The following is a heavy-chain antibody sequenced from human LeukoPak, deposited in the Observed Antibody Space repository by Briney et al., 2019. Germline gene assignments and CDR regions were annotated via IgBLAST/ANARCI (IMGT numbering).Heavy chain of an antibody. D-gene: IGHD6-13*01. J-gene: IGHJ4*02. V-gene: IGHV3-7*01. Sequence: PGGSLRLSCAAYGFTFSTYWMTWVRQAPGKGLERVANIKEDGSEKYYVDSVRGRFTISRDNAKNSLYLHMNSLRAEDTAVYYCARVHHSSSWGTDDCWGQGTLVTVSS. CDR1: GFTFSTYW. CDR3: ARVHHSSSWGTDDC. CDR2: IKEDGSEK.